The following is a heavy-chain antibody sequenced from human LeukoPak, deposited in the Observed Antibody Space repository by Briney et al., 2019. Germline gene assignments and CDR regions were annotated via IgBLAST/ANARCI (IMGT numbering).Heavy chain of an antibody. D-gene: IGHD3-16*01. CDR3: ERNDPGDY. CDR1: GFTFSNYE. CDR2: INGPGTTI. V-gene: IGHV3-48*03. Sequence: SGGSLRLSCAASGFTFSNYEMNWVRQAPGKGLEWVSYINGPGTTIYYADSVKGRFTISRDDAKNSLYLQMNSLRAEDTAVYYCERNDPGDYWGQGALVTVSS. J-gene: IGHJ4*02.